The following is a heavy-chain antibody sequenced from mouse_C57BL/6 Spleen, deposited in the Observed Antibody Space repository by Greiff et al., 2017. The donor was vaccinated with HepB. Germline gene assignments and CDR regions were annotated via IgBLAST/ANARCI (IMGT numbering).Heavy chain of an antibody. D-gene: IGHD3-3*01. CDR3: ARGDGY. J-gene: IGHJ2*01. CDR2: IYPGDGDT. Sequence: QVQLQQSGPELVKPGASVKISCKASGYAFSSSWMNWVKQRPGKGLEWIGRIYPGDGDTNYNGKFKGKATLTADKSSSTAYMQLSSLPSEDSAVYFCARGDGYWGQGTTLTVSS. CDR1: GYAFSSSW. V-gene: IGHV1-82*01.